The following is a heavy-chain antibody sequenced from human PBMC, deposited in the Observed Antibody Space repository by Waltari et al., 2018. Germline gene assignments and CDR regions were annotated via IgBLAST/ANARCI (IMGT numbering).Heavy chain of an antibody. CDR3: ANGHSGYDYGV. CDR1: GFTFSSYA. J-gene: IGHJ6*02. V-gene: IGHV3-23*01. CDR2: ISGSGGRT. D-gene: IGHD5-12*01. Sequence: EVQLLESGGGLVQPGGSLRLSCAASGFTFSSYAMSWVRQAPGKGLGWVSAISGSGGRTYYADSVKGRLTISRENSKNTLYLQMNSRRAEDTAVYYCANGHSGYDYGVWGQGTTVTVSS.